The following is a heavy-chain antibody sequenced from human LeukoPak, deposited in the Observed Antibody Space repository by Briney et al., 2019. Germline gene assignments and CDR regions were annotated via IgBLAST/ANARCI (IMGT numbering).Heavy chain of an antibody. V-gene: IGHV3-30-3*01. CDR1: GFTFSSYA. CDR2: ISYDGSNK. Sequence: GGSLRLSCAASGFTFSSYAMHWVRQAPGKGLEWVAVISYDGSNKYYADSVKGRFTISRDNSKNTLYLQMNSLRAEDTAVYYCAGEAYYDSSGYYYGYYYYGMDVWGQGTTVTVSS. J-gene: IGHJ6*02. CDR3: AGEAYYDSSGYYYGYYYYGMDV. D-gene: IGHD3-22*01.